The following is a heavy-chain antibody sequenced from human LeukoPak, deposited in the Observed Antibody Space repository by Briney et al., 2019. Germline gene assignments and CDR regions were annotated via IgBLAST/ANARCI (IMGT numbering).Heavy chain of an antibody. CDR1: GGSISSYY. CDR2: IYTSGST. V-gene: IGHV4-4*07. D-gene: IGHD4-17*01. J-gene: IGHJ5*02. Sequence: SETLSLTCTVSGGSISSYYWSWIRQPAGKGLEWIGRIYTSGSTNYNPSLKSRVTMSVDTSKNQFSLKLSSVTAANTAVYYCARDPGDYGDYVWFDPWGKETLVTVSS. CDR3: ARDPGDYGDYVWFDP.